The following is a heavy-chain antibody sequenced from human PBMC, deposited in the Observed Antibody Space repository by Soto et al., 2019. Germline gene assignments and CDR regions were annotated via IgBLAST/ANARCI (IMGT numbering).Heavy chain of an antibody. Sequence: WWSLRLSCAASVFSFSTSWMHWFRQGPGKGLVWVSRINSDGRSTKYVDSVQGRFTISRDNAKNTLYLQMNNLRVEDTAVYYCAKDYMVRGRDSNWFDPWGHGTLVTVSS. D-gene: IGHD3-10*01. CDR1: VFSFSTSW. CDR3: AKDYMVRGRDSNWFDP. CDR2: INSDGRST. J-gene: IGHJ5*02. V-gene: IGHV3-74*01.